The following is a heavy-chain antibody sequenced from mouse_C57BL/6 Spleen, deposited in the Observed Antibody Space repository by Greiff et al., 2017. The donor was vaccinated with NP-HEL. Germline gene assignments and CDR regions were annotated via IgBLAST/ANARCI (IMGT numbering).Heavy chain of an antibody. CDR1: GYAFSSYW. CDR3: ARSAYYDYEGFDY. J-gene: IGHJ2*01. Sequence: QVQLQQSGAELVKPGASVKISCKASGYAFSSYWMNWVKQRPGKGLEWIGQIYPGDGDTNYNGKFKGKATLTADKSSSTAYMQLSSLTSEDSAVYCCARSAYYDYEGFDYWGQGTTLTVSS. V-gene: IGHV1-80*01. D-gene: IGHD2-4*01. CDR2: IYPGDGDT.